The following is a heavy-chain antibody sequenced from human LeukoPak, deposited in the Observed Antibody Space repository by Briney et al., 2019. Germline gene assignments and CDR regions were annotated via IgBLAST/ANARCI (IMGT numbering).Heavy chain of an antibody. Sequence: PSETLSLTCAVYGGSFSGYYWSWIRQPPGKGLEWIGEINHSGGTNYNPSLKSRVTISVDTSKNQFSLKLSSVTAADTAVYYCARDPYYDSSGSFDYWGQGTLVTVSS. CDR1: GGSFSGYY. D-gene: IGHD3-22*01. CDR2: INHSGGT. V-gene: IGHV4-34*01. CDR3: ARDPYYDSSGSFDY. J-gene: IGHJ4*02.